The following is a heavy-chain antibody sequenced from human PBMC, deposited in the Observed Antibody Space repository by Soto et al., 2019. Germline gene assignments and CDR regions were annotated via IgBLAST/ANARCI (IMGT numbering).Heavy chain of an antibody. V-gene: IGHV1-46*01. CDR1: GYSFINYH. J-gene: IGHJ3*01. CDR2: LSPSNGQT. D-gene: IGHD5-12*01. CDR3: ARMFHHYTSGYIGIMGRFDV. Sequence: GASVKVSCKASGYSFINYHIIWVRPAPGQGPQWVGTLSPSNGQTRFAQKFQGRVTMTRDTSTKVAYLALRSLKAEDTGVYYCARMFHHYTSGYIGIMGRFDVWGQGTQVTVS.